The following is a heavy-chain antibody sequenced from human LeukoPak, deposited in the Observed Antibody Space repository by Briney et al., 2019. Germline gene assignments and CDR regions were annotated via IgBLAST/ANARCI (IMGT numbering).Heavy chain of an antibody. CDR2: LTRTSSAT. Sequence: GGSLRLSCVGSGFRFSSYDMNWVRQAPGRGLEWLSYLTRTSSATWYADSVKGRFTIFRDNAKSSLYLQMNSLRVEDTAVYYCATGGSEYRSDWFDSWGQGTLVNVAS. V-gene: IGHV3-48*01. CDR3: ATGGSEYRSDWFDS. CDR1: GFRFSSYD. D-gene: IGHD5-18*01. J-gene: IGHJ5*01.